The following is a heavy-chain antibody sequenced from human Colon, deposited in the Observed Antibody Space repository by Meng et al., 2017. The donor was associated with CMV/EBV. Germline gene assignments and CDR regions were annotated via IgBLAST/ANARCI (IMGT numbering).Heavy chain of an antibody. J-gene: IGHJ5*02. CDR1: GFTFDSYS. CDR2: IKEDGSRE. CDR3: ARTNWFDP. V-gene: IGHV3-7*01. Sequence: GESLKISCAASGFTFDSYSMNWVRQAPGKGLEWVANIKEDGSRECYVDSVKGRFTISRDNAKNSLYLQMNSLRAEDTGVYYCARTNWFDPWGQGTLVTVSS.